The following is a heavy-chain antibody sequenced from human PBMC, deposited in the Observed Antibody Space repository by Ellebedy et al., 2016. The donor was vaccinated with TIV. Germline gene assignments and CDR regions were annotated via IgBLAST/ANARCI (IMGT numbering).Heavy chain of an antibody. J-gene: IGHJ4*02. CDR3: ARFRCSGGSCYIYYFDY. CDR1: GGSISNYY. D-gene: IGHD2-15*01. Sequence: SETLSLTCTVSGGSISNYYWSWIRQPPGKGLEWIGYIYYSGSTNYNPSPKSRVTISVDTSKNQFPLRLSSVTAADTAVYYCARFRCSGGSCYIYYFDYWGQGTLVTVSS. CDR2: IYYSGST. V-gene: IGHV4-59*01.